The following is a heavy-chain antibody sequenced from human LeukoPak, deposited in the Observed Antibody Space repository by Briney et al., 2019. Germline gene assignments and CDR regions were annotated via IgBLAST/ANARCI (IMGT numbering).Heavy chain of an antibody. V-gene: IGHV3-21*01. CDR2: ISSSSSSFI. Sequence: GGSLRLSCAASGFTFSSYSMNWVRQAPGKGLEWVSSISSSSSSFIYYADSVKGRFTISRDNAKNSLYLQMNSLRAEDTAVYYCARVGTVVVPAASYYYGMDVWGKGTTVTVSS. CDR3: ARVGTVVVPAASYYYGMDV. J-gene: IGHJ6*04. CDR1: GFTFSSYS. D-gene: IGHD2-2*01.